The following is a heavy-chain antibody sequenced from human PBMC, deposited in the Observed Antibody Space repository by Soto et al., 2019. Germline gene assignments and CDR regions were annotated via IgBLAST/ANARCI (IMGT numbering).Heavy chain of an antibody. J-gene: IGHJ3*02. CDR1: GFTFSTYW. CDR2: IKEDGGEK. V-gene: IGHV3-7*01. D-gene: IGHD5-18*01. CDR3: ARTYTYGSFDI. Sequence: QPGGSLRLSCAASGFTFSTYWMNWVRQAPGKGLEWVAEIKEDGGEKNYVDSVEGRFTISRDIAKNSLYLQMNSLRAEDAAVYYCARTYTYGSFDICGQGTMVTVSS.